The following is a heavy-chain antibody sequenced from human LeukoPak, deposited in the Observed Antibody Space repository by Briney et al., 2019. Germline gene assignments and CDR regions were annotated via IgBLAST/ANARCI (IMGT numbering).Heavy chain of an antibody. V-gene: IGHV3-30*02. CDR3: AKDRFGEYHPFDY. CDR1: GFTFSTYG. J-gene: IGHJ4*02. CDR2: IWYDGSNK. Sequence: PGGSLRLSCAASGFTFSTYGMLWVRQAPGKGLEWVAVIWYDGSNKYYADSVKGRFTISRDKSKNTLYLQMNSLRPEDTAVYYCAKDRFGEYHPFDYWGQGTRVTVSS. D-gene: IGHD3-10*01.